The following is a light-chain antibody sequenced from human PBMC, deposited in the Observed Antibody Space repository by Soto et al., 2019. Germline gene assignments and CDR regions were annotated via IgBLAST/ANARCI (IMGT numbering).Light chain of an antibody. V-gene: IGLV2-14*01. Sequence: QSALTQPASVSGSPGQSITISCTGTSGDVGGYNDVSWYQQHPGKAPKLMIYDVSNRPSGVSNRFSGSKSGNTASLTISGLQAEDEADYYCSSYTSSSTLVFGGGTKLTVL. CDR1: SGDVGGYND. CDR2: DVS. J-gene: IGLJ2*01. CDR3: SSYTSSSTLV.